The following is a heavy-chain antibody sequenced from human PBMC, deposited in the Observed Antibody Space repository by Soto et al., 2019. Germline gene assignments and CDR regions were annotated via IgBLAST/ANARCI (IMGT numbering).Heavy chain of an antibody. CDR1: GFTFSTYP. D-gene: IGHD5-18*01. V-gene: IGHV3-30-3*01. J-gene: IGHJ4*02. Sequence: GSLRLSCAASGFTFSTYPMHWVRQAPGKGLEWVALISHDGSNKYYADSVKGRFTISRDNSQNTLYLQMNSLRGEDTAVYYCARWSVQYDSYGYFWGQGTLVTVSS. CDR2: ISHDGSNK. CDR3: ARWSVQYDSYGYF.